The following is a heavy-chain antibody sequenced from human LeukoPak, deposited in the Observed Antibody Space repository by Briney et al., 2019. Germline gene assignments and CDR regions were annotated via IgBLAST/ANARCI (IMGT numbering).Heavy chain of an antibody. Sequence: SETLSLTCTVSGGSMSSYYWSWIRQPGGKGLEWIGYIYYSGSTNYNPSPKSRVTISVDTSKNQFSLKLSSVTAADTAVYYCARGASGSWYGAYDYWGQGTLVTVSS. D-gene: IGHD6-13*01. CDR1: GGSMSSYY. J-gene: IGHJ4*02. CDR3: ARGASGSWYGAYDY. V-gene: IGHV4-59*01. CDR2: IYYSGST.